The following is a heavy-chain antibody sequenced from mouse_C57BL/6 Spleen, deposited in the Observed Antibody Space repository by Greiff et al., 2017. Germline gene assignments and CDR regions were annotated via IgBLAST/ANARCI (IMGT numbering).Heavy chain of an antibody. Sequence: VQLQQSGPELVKPGASVKISCKASGYSFTGYYMNWVKQSPEQSLEWIGEINPSTGGTTYNQKFKAKATLTVDKSSSTAYMQLKSLTSEDSAVYYCARSSFYYGSSPYYFGCEGQATTLTVST. CDR2: INPSTGGT. D-gene: IGHD1-1*01. CDR3: ARSSFYYGSSPYYFGC. V-gene: IGHV1-42*01. J-gene: IGHJ2*01. CDR1: GYSFTGYY.